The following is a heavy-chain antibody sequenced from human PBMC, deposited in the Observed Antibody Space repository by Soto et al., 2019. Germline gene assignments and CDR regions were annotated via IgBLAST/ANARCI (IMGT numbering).Heavy chain of an antibody. J-gene: IGHJ4*02. V-gene: IGHV3-48*02. CDR1: GFTFSTDS. CDR3: ARFFGSGFDY. CDR2: ISTSGATR. Sequence: EVQLVESGGGLVQPGGSLRLSCVASGFTFSTDSMNWVRQAPGKGLEWVAHISTSGATRYYADSVKGRFTISRDNAKSSLYLQLDSLRNEDTAVYYCARFFGSGFDYWGQGTLVTVSS. D-gene: IGHD6-19*01.